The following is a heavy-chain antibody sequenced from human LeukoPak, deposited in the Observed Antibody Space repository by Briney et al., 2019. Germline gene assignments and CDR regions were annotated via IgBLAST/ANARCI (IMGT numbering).Heavy chain of an antibody. Sequence: SQTLSLTCAISGDSVSSNSAAWNWIRQSPSRGLEWLGRTYYRSKWYNDYAVSVKSRITINPDTSKNQFSLQLNSVTPEDTAVYYCARSGLYEKWTDVDAFDIWGQGTMVTVSS. CDR1: GDSVSSNSAA. CDR2: TYYRSKWYN. D-gene: IGHD2-15*01. CDR3: ARSGLYEKWTDVDAFDI. J-gene: IGHJ3*02. V-gene: IGHV6-1*01.